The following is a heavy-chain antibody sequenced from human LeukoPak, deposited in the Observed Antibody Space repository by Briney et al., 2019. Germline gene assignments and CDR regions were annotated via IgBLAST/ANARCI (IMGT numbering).Heavy chain of an antibody. CDR3: ARTTSMNYVGDAFHI. D-gene: IGHD1-7*01. CDR1: GFTFNGHW. J-gene: IGHJ3*02. Sequence: GGSLRLSCEASGFTFNGHWMHWVRQAPGKGLVWVSRINSDGSGTTYADSVKGRFTISRDNAKSTLFLQMNSLRAEDTALYYCARTTSMNYVGDAFHIWGQGTMVTVSS. CDR2: INSDGSGT. V-gene: IGHV3-74*01.